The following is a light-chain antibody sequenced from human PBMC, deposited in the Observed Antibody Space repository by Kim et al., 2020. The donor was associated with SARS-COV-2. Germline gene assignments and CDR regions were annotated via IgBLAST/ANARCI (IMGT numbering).Light chain of an antibody. Sequence: SPGGRATLSCRASQSLSSTYLAWYQQKPGQAPRLLIYGASTRATGVPSRFSGSGSGTDFTLTINSLQPEDFAVYYCQQDYNFPLTFGGGTKVDIK. CDR2: GAS. CDR1: QSLSSTY. V-gene: IGKV3D-7*01. CDR3: QQDYNFPLT. J-gene: IGKJ4*01.